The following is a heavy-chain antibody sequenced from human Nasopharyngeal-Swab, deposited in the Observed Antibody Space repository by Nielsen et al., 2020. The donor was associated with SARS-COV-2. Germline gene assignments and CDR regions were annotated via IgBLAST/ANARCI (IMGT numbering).Heavy chain of an antibody. CDR3: ARAAYYYGPGSYYIVAHIDY. V-gene: IGHV4-59*13. J-gene: IGHJ4*02. Sequence: PGKGLEWIGYIYYSGSTNYSPSLRSRVTMSVDRSKDQFSLKLSSVTAADTAVYYCARAAYYYGPGSYYIVAHIDYWGQGTLVTVSS. D-gene: IGHD3-10*01. CDR2: IYYSGST.